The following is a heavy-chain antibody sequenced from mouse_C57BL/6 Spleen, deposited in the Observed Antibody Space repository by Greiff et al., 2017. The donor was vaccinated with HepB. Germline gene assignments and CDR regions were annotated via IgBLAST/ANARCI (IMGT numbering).Heavy chain of an antibody. CDR3: DRFTTVVAENAMDY. CDR2: IDPETGGT. V-gene: IGHV1-15*01. D-gene: IGHD1-1*01. Sequence: QVQLQQSGAELVRPGASVTLSCKASGYTFTDYEMHWVKQTPVHGLEWIGAIDPETGGTAYNQKFKGKAILTADKSSSTAYMELRSLTSEDSAVYYCDRFTTVVAENAMDYWGQGTSVTVSS. CDR1: GYTFTDYE. J-gene: IGHJ4*01.